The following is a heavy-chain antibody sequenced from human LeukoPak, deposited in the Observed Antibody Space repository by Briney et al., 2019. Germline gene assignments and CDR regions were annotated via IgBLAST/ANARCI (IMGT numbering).Heavy chain of an antibody. CDR3: ARDKPGMVDENWFDP. V-gene: IGHV1-2*02. J-gene: IGHJ5*02. CDR1: GYTLTGYY. D-gene: IGHD1-14*01. CDR2: INPNSGGT. Sequence: GASVKVSCKASGYTLTGYYMHWVRQAPGQGLEWMGWINPNSGGTNYAQKFQGRVTMTRDTSISTAYMELSRLRSDDTAVYYCARDKPGMVDENWFDPWGQGTLVTVSS.